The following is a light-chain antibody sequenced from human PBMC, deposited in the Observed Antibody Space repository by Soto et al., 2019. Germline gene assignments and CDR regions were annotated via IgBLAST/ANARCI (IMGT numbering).Light chain of an antibody. CDR1: QSVSSY. CDR2: DAS. J-gene: IGKJ1*01. CDR3: QQYGSSPVT. Sequence: EIVLTQSPATLSLSPGERATLSCRASQSVSSYLAWYQQKPGQAPRLLIYDASNRATGIPDRFSGSGSGTDFTLTIGRLEPEDFAVYYCQQYGSSPVTFGQGTKV. V-gene: IGKV3-20*01.